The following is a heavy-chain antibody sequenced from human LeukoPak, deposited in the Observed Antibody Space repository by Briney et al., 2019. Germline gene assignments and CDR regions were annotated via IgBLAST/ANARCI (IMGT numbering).Heavy chain of an antibody. Sequence: ASVKASCTASRYTLTGFYIRWVRQAPGQGLEWMGWINPNSGGTNYAQKFQGRVTMTRDTSISTAYMELSRLRSDDTAVYYGARIKQWLESDYWGQGTLVTVSS. D-gene: IGHD6-19*01. CDR3: ARIKQWLESDY. J-gene: IGHJ4*02. V-gene: IGHV1-2*02. CDR2: INPNSGGT. CDR1: RYTLTGFY.